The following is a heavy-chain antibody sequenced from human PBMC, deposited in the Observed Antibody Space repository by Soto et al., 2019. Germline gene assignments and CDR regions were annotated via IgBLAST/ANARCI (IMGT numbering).Heavy chain of an antibody. D-gene: IGHD2-15*01. CDR3: TTDTYPVVVEAGYRYYYYGMDV. J-gene: IGHJ6*02. Sequence: GGSLRLSCAASGFTFSNAWMNWVRQAPGKGLEWVGRIKSKTDGGTTDYATPVKGRFTISRDDSKNTLYLQMNSLKTEDTAVYYCTTDTYPVVVEAGYRYYYYGMDVWGQGTTVTVSS. CDR2: IKSKTDGGTT. CDR1: GFTFSNAW. V-gene: IGHV3-15*07.